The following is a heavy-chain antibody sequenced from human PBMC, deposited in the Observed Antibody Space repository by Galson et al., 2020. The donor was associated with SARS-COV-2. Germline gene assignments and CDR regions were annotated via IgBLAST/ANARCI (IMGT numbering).Heavy chain of an antibody. CDR1: GGSFSGYY. CDR2: INHSGST. CDR3: ARDRRNDFWSGYYGYYYGMDV. D-gene: IGHD3-3*01. Sequence: SETLSLTCAVYGGSFSGYYWRWIRQPPGKGLEWIGEINHSGSTNYNPSLKSRVTISVDTSKNQFSLKLSSVTAADTAVYYCARDRRNDFWSGYYGYYYGMDVWGQGTTVTVSS. J-gene: IGHJ6*02. V-gene: IGHV4-34*01.